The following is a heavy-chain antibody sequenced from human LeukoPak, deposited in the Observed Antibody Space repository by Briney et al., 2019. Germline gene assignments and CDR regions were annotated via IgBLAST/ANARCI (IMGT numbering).Heavy chain of an antibody. J-gene: IGHJ4*02. CDR1: GYTFTSYD. D-gene: IGHD2-21*02. CDR2: MNPNSGGT. Sequence: GASVKVSCKASGYTFTSYDINWVRQATGQGLEWMGWMNPNSGGTNYAQKFQGRVTMTRDTSISTAYMELSRLRSDDTAVYYCAREDCGGDCYKPGPFGYWGQGTLVTVSS. CDR3: AREDCGGDCYKPGPFGY. V-gene: IGHV1-2*02.